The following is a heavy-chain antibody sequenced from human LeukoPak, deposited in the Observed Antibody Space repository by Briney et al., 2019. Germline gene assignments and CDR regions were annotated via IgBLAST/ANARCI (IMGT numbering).Heavy chain of an antibody. J-gene: IGHJ6*02. CDR2: ISYDGSNK. CDR1: GFTFSSYA. V-gene: IGHV3-30*04. D-gene: IGHD1-26*01. CDR3: ARADSVGATLYYYYGMDV. Sequence: GGSLRLSCAASGFTFSSYAMHWVRQAPGKGLEWVAVISYDGSNKYYADSVEGRFTISRDNSKNTLYLQMNSLRAEDTAVYYCARADSVGATLYYYYGMDVWGQGTTVTVSS.